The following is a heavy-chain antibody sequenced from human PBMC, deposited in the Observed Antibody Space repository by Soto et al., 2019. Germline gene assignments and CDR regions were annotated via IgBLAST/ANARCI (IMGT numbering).Heavy chain of an antibody. CDR3: AREYSSSSSFDY. D-gene: IGHD6-6*01. CDR2: TYYSGST. CDR1: GGSVSSGSYY. Sequence: SETLSLTCPVSGGSVSSGSYYWSWIRQPPGKGLEWIGYTYYSGSTNYNPSLKSRVTISVDTSKNQFSLKLSSVTAADTAVYYCAREYSSSSSFDYWGQGTLVTVSS. J-gene: IGHJ4*02. V-gene: IGHV4-61*01.